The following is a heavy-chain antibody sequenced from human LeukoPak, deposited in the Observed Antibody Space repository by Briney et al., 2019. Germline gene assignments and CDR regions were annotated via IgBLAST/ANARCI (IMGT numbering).Heavy chain of an antibody. Sequence: GRSLRLSCAASGFTFSSYGMHWVRQAPGKGLEWVAVIWYDGSNKYYADSVKGRFTISRDNSKNTLYLQMNSLRAEDTAVYYCASFGEAANDAFDIWGQGTMATVSS. CDR1: GFTFSSYG. CDR3: ASFGEAANDAFDI. D-gene: IGHD2-15*01. V-gene: IGHV3-33*01. CDR2: IWYDGSNK. J-gene: IGHJ3*02.